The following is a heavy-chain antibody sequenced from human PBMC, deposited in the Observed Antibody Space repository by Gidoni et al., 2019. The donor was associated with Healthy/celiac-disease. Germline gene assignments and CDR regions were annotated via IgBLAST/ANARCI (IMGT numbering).Heavy chain of an antibody. J-gene: IGHJ5*02. Sequence: QVQLQESGPGLVKPSQTLSLTCTVSGGSISSGDYYWSWIRQPPGKGLEWIGYIYYRVSTYYNPSLKSRVTISVDTSKNQFSLKLISVTAADTAVYYCARDPRRYSYAQWELLQYWFDPWGQGTLVTVSS. CDR1: GGSISSGDYY. V-gene: IGHV4-30-4*08. CDR3: ARDPRRYSYAQWELLQYWFDP. D-gene: IGHD1-26*01. CDR2: IYYRVST.